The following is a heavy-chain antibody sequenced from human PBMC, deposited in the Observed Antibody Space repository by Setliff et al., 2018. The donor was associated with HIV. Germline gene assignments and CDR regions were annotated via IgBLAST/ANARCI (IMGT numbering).Heavy chain of an antibody. D-gene: IGHD3-16*02. J-gene: IGHJ3*02. V-gene: IGHV4-59*10. CDR3: ARERIEVIAETPHEVFGI. CDR1: GDSVSGYY. Sequence: PSETLSLTCAVSGDSVSGYYWSWIRQTAGRGLEWIGSVHSSATSNYNPSLKGRVAMSVDTAKNQFSRKLTSVSAADTAVYFCARERIEVIAETPHEVFGIWGRGTMVTVSS. CDR2: VHSSATS.